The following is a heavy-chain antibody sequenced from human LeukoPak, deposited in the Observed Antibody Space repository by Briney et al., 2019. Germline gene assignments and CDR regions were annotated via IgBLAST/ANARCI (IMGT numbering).Heavy chain of an antibody. CDR1: GFTVSSNY. CDR3: ASPFSYDSSGHDAFDI. D-gene: IGHD3-22*01. J-gene: IGHJ3*02. V-gene: IGHV3-66*01. Sequence: GGSLRLSCAASGFTVSSNYMSWVRQAPGKGLEWVSVIYSGGSTYYADSVKGRFTISRDNSKNTLYLQMNSLRAEDTAVYYCASPFSYDSSGHDAFDIWGQGTMVTVSS. CDR2: IYSGGST.